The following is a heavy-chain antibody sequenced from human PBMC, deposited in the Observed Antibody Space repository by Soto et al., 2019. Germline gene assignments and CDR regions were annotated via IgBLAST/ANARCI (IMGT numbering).Heavy chain of an antibody. V-gene: IGHV3-7*04. CDR3: PRDLNHDCGP. J-gene: IGHJ5*02. Sequence: DLVESGGALVQPGGSLRLSCAASGFTFSDYWMTWVRQTPGKGLEGVANMNPDGSEQYYLDSVKGRFTISRDNAKNSLYLQMNNLRGEDTAVYYCPRDLNHDCGPWGQGTQVIVSS. D-gene: IGHD2-21*01. CDR1: GFTFSDYW. CDR2: MNPDGSEQ.